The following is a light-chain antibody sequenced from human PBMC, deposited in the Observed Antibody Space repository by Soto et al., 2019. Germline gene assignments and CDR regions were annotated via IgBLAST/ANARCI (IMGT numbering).Light chain of an antibody. CDR3: ATWDDSLNGVV. CDR2: SND. CDR1: SSNIGSNT. V-gene: IGLV1-44*01. J-gene: IGLJ2*01. Sequence: QSVLTQPPSASGTPGQRVTISCSGSSSNIGSNTVNWYQHLPGTAPKLLIFSNDERPSGVPDRFSGSKSGTSASLAISGLQSDDEADYYCATWDDSLNGVVFGGGTKRTVL.